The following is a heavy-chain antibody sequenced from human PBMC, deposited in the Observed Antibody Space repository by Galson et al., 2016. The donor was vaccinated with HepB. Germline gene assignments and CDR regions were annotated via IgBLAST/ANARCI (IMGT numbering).Heavy chain of an antibody. CDR1: GFIFSVYN. D-gene: IGHD3-16*01. CDR2: ITSSRDTM. J-gene: IGHJ4*02. CDR3: ARDDYFRLGY. Sequence: SLRLSCAASGFIFSVYNMNWARQAPGKGLEWTAWITSSRDTMYYADSVKGRFTISRDNAKNSLYLEMNSLRDEDTAVYYCARDDYFRLGYWGQGTLVTVSS. V-gene: IGHV3-48*02.